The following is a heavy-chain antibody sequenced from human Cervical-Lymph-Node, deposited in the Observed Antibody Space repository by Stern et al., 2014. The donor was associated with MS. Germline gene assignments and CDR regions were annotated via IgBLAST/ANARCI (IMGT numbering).Heavy chain of an antibody. J-gene: IGHJ5*02. V-gene: IGHV1-18*01. CDR2: INVNNGHT. CDR1: GYILRNYG. D-gene: IGHD5-12*01. CDR3: AKLTMARILEAATINWFDP. Sequence: QVQLVQSGPEVKKPGASVKVSCKASGYILRNYGITWVRQAPGQGLEWMGWINVNNGHTNYAQKLQGRLNMTTDNSTSTAYMEMRSLRSDDTSVYYCAKLTMARILEAATINWFDPWGQGTLVTVSS.